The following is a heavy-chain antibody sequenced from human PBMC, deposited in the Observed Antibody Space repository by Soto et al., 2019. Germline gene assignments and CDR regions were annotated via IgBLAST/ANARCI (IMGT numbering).Heavy chain of an antibody. CDR3: ARERKVGSSSFRGYYYDSSGHESPFDY. J-gene: IGHJ4*02. CDR2: ISAYNGNT. D-gene: IGHD3-22*01. Sequence: GASVKVSCKASGYTFTSYGISWVRQAPGQGLEWMGWISAYNGNTNYAQKLQGRVTMTTDTSTSTAYMELRSLRSDDTAVYYCARERKVGSSSFRGYYYDSSGHESPFDYWGQGTLVTVSS. CDR1: GYTFTSYG. V-gene: IGHV1-18*01.